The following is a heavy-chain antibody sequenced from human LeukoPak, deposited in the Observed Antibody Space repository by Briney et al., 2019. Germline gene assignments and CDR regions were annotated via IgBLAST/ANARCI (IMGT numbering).Heavy chain of an antibody. J-gene: IGHJ6*03. V-gene: IGHV3-21*06. Sequence: GGSLRLSCVGSGFNFSGSSMNWVRQAPGQGLEWVSSISSSGTYIYYADSLKGRFTISRDNAKSSVYLQMTSLRAVDTATYYCSRKADMVAWGKGPTVTVSS. CDR1: GFNFSGSS. CDR3: SRKADMVA. CDR2: ISSSGTYI.